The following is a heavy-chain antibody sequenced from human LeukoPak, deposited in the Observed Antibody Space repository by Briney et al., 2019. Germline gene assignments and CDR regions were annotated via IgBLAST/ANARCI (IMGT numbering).Heavy chain of an antibody. CDR3: ARSMSRTTIFGVLDG. V-gene: IGHV3-21*01. Sequence: PGGSLRLSCAASEFTFSIYSMNWVRQAPGKGLEWVSSISSSSGYTYYADSVKGRFTISRDNAKNSLYLQMNSLRAEDTAVYYCARSMSRTTIFGVLDGWGKGTTVTVSS. CDR1: EFTFSIYS. CDR2: ISSSSGYT. J-gene: IGHJ6*04. D-gene: IGHD3-3*01.